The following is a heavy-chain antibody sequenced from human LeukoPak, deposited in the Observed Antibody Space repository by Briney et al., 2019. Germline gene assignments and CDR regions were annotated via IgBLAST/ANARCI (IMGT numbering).Heavy chain of an antibody. CDR3: ARDSDSSSWSPVYYYYMGV. CDR1: GGSISSSSYY. D-gene: IGHD6-13*01. V-gene: IGHV4-39*07. Sequence: SETLSLTCTVSGGSISSSSYYWGWIRQPPGKGLEWIGEINHSGSTNYNPSLKSRVTISVDTSKNQFSLKLSSVTAADTAVYYCARDSDSSSWSPVYYYYMGVWGKGTTVTISS. CDR2: INHSGST. J-gene: IGHJ6*03.